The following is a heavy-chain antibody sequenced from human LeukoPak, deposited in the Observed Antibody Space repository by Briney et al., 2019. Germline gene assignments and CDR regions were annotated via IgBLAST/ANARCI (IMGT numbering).Heavy chain of an antibody. J-gene: IGHJ4*02. D-gene: IGHD3-16*01. Sequence: PGGSLRLSCAASGFTFRGYWMHWVRQAPGKGLVWVSGINSDESSTSYADSVKGRFTISRDNAKNTLSMQMTSLRAEDTAVYYCARARSGDFDYWGQGILVTVSS. V-gene: IGHV3-74*01. CDR3: ARARSGDFDY. CDR2: INSDESST. CDR1: GFTFRGYW.